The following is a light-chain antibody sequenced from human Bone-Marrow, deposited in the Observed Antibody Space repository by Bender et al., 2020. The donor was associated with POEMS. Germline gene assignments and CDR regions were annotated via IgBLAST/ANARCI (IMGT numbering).Light chain of an antibody. CDR1: SSDVGGYNL. V-gene: IGLV2-23*02. CDR2: EVT. Sequence: QSALTQPASVSGSPGQSITISCIGTSSDVGGYNLVSWYQQHPGKAPELMIYEVTKRPSGVSNRFSGSKSGNTASLTISGLQAEDEADYYCCSYAGSSTLVFGGGTKLTVL. J-gene: IGLJ2*01. CDR3: CSYAGSSTLV.